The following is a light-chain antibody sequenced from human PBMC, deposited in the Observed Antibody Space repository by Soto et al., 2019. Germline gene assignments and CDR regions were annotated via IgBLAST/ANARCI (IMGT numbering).Light chain of an antibody. CDR1: SSNIGAGSD. J-gene: IGLJ3*02. CDR3: CSYAHTSRV. V-gene: IGLV1-40*01. CDR2: GND. Sequence: QLVLTQPPSVSGAPGQRVTISCTGSSSNIGAGSDVHWYQHLPGTAPKLLIYGNDNRPSGVPDRFSGSKSGNTASLTISWLQAEDEADYYCCSYAHTSRVFGGGTKLTVL.